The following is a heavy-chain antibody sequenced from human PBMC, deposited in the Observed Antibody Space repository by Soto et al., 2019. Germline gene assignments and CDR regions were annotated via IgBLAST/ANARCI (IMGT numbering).Heavy chain of an antibody. J-gene: IGHJ4*02. CDR3: ARGHSDGGGSGYPFDY. CDR1: GGSFSGYY. Sequence: QVQLQQWGAGLLKPSETLSLTCAVYGGSFSGYYWSWIRQPPGKGLEWIGEINHSGSTNYNPSLKSRVTISVDTSKNQFALKLSSVTAADTAVYYCARGHSDGGGSGYPFDYWGQGTLVTVSS. V-gene: IGHV4-34*01. CDR2: INHSGST. D-gene: IGHD2-15*01.